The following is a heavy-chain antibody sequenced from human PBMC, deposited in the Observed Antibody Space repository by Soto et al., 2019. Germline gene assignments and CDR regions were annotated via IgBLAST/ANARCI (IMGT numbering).Heavy chain of an antibody. CDR3: AREIIPLTTDWYFDL. CDR1: GGSISGGVYY. V-gene: IGHV4-30-4*01. Sequence: QVQLQESGPGLVKPSQTLSLTCTVSGGSISGGVYYWSWIRQPPGKGLEWIGYIFDSGSTYYNPSLKSRVTISVDTYKNQFPLRLSSVTAADTAVYYCAREIIPLTTDWYFDLWGRGTLVTVSS. J-gene: IGHJ2*01. D-gene: IGHD4-17*01. CDR2: IFDSGST.